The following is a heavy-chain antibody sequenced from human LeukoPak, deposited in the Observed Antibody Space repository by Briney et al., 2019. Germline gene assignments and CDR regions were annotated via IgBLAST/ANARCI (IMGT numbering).Heavy chain of an antibody. V-gene: IGHV3-30*04. Sequence: GGSLRLSCAASGFTFSSYAMHWVRQAPGKGLEWMAVISYDGSNKYYADSVKGRFTISRDNSKNTLYLQMNSLRAEDTAVYYCARALGDILTGYYPLGYWGQGTLVTVSS. CDR1: GFTFSSYA. CDR2: ISYDGSNK. D-gene: IGHD3-9*01. CDR3: ARALGDILTGYYPLGY. J-gene: IGHJ4*02.